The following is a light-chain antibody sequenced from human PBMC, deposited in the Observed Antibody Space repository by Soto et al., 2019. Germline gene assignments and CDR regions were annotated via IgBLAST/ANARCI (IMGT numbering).Light chain of an antibody. CDR1: QSVSSF. CDR2: DAS. Sequence: EIVLTQSPATLSLSPGERATLFCRHSQSVSSFCAWYQQKPGQAPRLLIYDASNRATGIPARFSGSGSGTDFTLTISSLEPEDFAVYYCQQRSNWPPWTFGQGTKVEIK. V-gene: IGKV3-11*01. J-gene: IGKJ1*01. CDR3: QQRSNWPPWT.